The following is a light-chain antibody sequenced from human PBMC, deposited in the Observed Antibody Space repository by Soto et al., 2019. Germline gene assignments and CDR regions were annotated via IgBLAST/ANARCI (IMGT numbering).Light chain of an antibody. J-gene: IGLJ1*01. CDR3: SSYTSSSTPLV. CDR1: SSNIGAGYD. Sequence: QSVLTQSPSVSGAPGQRVTISCTGSSSNIGAGYDVHWYQQHPGKAPKLMIYEVSNRPSGVSNRFSGSKSGNTASLTISGLQAEDEADYYCSSYTSSSTPLVFGTGTKVTV. CDR2: EVS. V-gene: IGLV1-40*01.